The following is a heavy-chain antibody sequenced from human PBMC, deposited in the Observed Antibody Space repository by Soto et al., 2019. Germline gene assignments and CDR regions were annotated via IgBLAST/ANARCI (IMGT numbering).Heavy chain of an antibody. CDR1: GFTFSSYG. CDR2: ISYDGSNK. V-gene: IGHV3-30*18. CDR3: AKDNGSGCDWLRVGDASDI. J-gene: IGHJ3*02. Sequence: QVQLVESGGGVVQPGRSLRLSCAASGFTFSSYGMHWVRQAPGKGLEWVAVISYDGSNKYYADSVKGRLTISRDNSKNTLYLKMNSLRGEDTAVYYCAKDNGSGCDWLRVGDASDIWGRGTMVTVSS. D-gene: IGHD5-12*01.